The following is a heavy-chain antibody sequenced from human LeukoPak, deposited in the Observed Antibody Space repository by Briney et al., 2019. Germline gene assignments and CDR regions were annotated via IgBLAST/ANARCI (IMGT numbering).Heavy chain of an antibody. CDR3: AREGYYYYYYMDV. V-gene: IGHV3-21*01. CDR2: ISSSSSYI. Sequence: VGSLRLSCAASGFTFSSYSMNWVRQAPGKGLEWVSSISSSSSYIYYADSVEGRFTISRDNAKNSLYLQMNSLRAEDTAVYYCAREGYYYYYYMDVWGKGTTVTVSS. J-gene: IGHJ6*03. CDR1: GFTFSSYS.